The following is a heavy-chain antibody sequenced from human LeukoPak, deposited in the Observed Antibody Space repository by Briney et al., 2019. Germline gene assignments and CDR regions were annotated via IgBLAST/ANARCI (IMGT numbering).Heavy chain of an antibody. CDR2: IYPGDSDS. CDR3: ARVRYRSSATAFDY. J-gene: IGHJ4*02. CDR1: GYIFVNYW. Sequence: GESLKISCKTSGYIFVNYWIGWVRQMPGKGLEWMGIIYPGDSDSRYSPSFQGQVTISADKSISTVYLQWSSLKASDIAIYYCARVRYRSSATAFDYWGQGTLVTVSS. D-gene: IGHD6-6*01. V-gene: IGHV5-51*01.